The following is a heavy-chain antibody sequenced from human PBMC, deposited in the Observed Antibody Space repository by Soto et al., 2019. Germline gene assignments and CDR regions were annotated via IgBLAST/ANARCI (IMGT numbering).Heavy chain of an antibody. J-gene: IGHJ4*02. CDR1: GFTFSTHA. CDR2: VSFDGSNK. CDR3: ARDQTGITTTGGGRIDH. Sequence: QVQLVESGGGVVQPGRSLRLSCAASGFTFSTHAMHWVRQAPGKGLECVAIVSFDGSNKYYADSVKGRFTISRDNSKXXXXXQMXGLTPEDTAVYYCARDQTGITTTGGGRIDHWGQGTLVTVSS. V-gene: IGHV3-30-3*01. D-gene: IGHD1-20*01.